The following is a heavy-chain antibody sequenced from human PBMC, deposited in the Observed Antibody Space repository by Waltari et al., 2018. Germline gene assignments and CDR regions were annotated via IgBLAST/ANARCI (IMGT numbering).Heavy chain of an antibody. CDR2: IYTSGST. Sequence: QVQLQESGPGLVKPSETLSLTCTVSGGPTSSYYWSWIRQPAGKGLEWIGRIYTSGSTNYNPSLKSRVTMSVDTSKNQFSLKLSSVTAADTAVYYCARAAFCTSCPIPYFDYWGQGTLVTVSS. V-gene: IGHV4-4*07. J-gene: IGHJ4*02. D-gene: IGHD2-2*01. CDR1: GGPTSSYY. CDR3: ARAAFCTSCPIPYFDY.